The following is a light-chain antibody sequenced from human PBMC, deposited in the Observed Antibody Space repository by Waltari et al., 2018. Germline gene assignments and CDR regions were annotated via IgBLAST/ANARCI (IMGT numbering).Light chain of an antibody. CDR1: QSVSDT. CDR3: QQFNTWPLT. CDR2: SAS. Sequence: EVVMTQSPATLSVSPGERATLSCRASQSVSDTLAWYQQKVGQPPRLLIYSASIRATGVPARFSGSGSGTEFTLTISSLQSEDFGVYYCQQFNTWPLTFGPGTKWISN. J-gene: IGKJ3*01. V-gene: IGKV3-15*01.